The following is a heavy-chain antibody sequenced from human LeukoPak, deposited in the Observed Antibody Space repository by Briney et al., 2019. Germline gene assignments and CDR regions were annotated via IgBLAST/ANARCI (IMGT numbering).Heavy chain of an antibody. CDR2: ISAYNGHT. D-gene: IGHD6-13*01. J-gene: IGHJ1*01. CDR3: ARGAAAGTPAEYFQH. Sequence: EASVKVSCKASGYTFTSYGISWVRRAPGQGLEWMGWISAYNGHTNYAQKLQGRVTMTTDTSTSKAYMELRSLRSDDTAVYYCARGAAAGTPAEYFQHWGQGTLVTVSS. V-gene: IGHV1-18*01. CDR1: GYTFTSYG.